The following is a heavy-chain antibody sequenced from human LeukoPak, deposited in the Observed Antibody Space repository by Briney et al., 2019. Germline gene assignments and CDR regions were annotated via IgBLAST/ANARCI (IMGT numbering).Heavy chain of an antibody. D-gene: IGHD3-22*01. Sequence: KPSETLSLTCTVSGYSISSGYYWGWIRQPPGKGPEWIGSIYHSGSTYYNPSLKSRVTISVDTSKNQFSLKLSSVTAADTAVYYCARVSIYYYDSSGYYSYFDYWGQGTLVTVSS. CDR3: ARVSIYYYDSSGYYSYFDY. CDR2: IYHSGST. J-gene: IGHJ4*02. CDR1: GYSISSGYY. V-gene: IGHV4-38-2*02.